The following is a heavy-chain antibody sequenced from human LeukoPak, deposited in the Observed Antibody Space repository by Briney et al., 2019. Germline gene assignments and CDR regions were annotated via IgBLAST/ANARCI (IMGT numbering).Heavy chain of an antibody. CDR2: IYHSGST. D-gene: IGHD6-6*01. CDR3: ARGGAARLHFQN. CDR1: GGSISSGGYS. V-gene: IGHV4-30-2*01. J-gene: IGHJ1*01. Sequence: SETLSLTCAVSGGSISSGGYSWSWIRQPPGKGLEWIGYIYHSGSTYYNPSLQSRVTISVDTSKNQFSLNLNSVTAADTAVYYCARGGAARLHFQNWGQGTLVTVSS.